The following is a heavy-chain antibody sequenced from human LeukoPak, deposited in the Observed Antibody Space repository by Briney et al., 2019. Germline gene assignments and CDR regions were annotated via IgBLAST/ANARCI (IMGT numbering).Heavy chain of an antibody. V-gene: IGHV3-30*03. CDR3: ARGQLWYDAFDI. Sequence: GGSLRLSCAASGFTFSSYGMHWVRQAPGKGLEWVAVISYDGSKKYYADSVKGRFTISRDNSKNTLYLQMNSLRAEDTAVYYCARGQLWYDAFDIWGQGTMVTVSS. CDR2: ISYDGSKK. CDR1: GFTFSSYG. J-gene: IGHJ3*02. D-gene: IGHD5-18*01.